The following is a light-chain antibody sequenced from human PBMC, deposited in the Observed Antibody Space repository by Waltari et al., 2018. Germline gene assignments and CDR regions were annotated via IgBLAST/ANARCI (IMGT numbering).Light chain of an antibody. CDR2: DVY. CDR3: SSYTSSGVV. CDR1: GSEVGGYDY. J-gene: IGLJ2*01. V-gene: IGLV2-14*01. Sequence: QSALTQPASVSGSPGKAIIISCTGTGSEVGGYDYVSWYQQYPGKAPRLIIYDVYNRPSGVSNRFSGSKSDNTASLTISGLQAEDESVYYCSSYTSSGVVFGGGTKLTVL.